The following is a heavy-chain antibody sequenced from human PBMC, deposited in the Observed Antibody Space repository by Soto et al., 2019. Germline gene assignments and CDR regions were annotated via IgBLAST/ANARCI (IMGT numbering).Heavy chain of an antibody. CDR1: GFTFSSYS. J-gene: IGHJ5*02. D-gene: IGHD2-21*01. V-gene: IGHV3-48*02. CDR3: ARGLGVANNWFDP. CDR2: ISSSSSTI. Sequence: EVQLVESGGGLVQPGGSLRLSCAASGFTFSSYSMNWVRQAPGKGLEWVSYISSSSSTIYYADSVKGRFTISRDNAKNSLYPQMHSLRDEDTAVYYCARGLGVANNWFDPWGQGTLVTVSS.